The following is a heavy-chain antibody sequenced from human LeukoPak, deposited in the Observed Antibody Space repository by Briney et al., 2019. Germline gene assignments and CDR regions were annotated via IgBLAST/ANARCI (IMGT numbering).Heavy chain of an antibody. CDR2: IYYSGST. CDR3: ARQREWLAPYGMDV. V-gene: IGHV4-59*08. CDR1: GGSISSYY. J-gene: IGHJ6*02. Sequence: PSETLSLTCTVSGGSISSYYWSWIRQPPGKGLEWIGYIYYSGSTNYNPSLKSRVTISVDTPKNQFSLKLSSVTAADTAVYYCARQREWLAPYGMDVWGQGTTVTVSS. D-gene: IGHD6-19*01.